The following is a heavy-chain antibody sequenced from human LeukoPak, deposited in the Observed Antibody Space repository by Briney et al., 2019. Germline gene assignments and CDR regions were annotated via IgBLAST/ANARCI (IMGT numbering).Heavy chain of an antibody. CDR3: AIGGSYSAFDY. CDR1: GGSISSGGYY. CDR2: IYYSGST. Sequence: SETLSFTCTVSGGSISSGGYYWSWIRQHPGKGLEWIGYIYYSGSTYYNPSLKSRVTISVDTSKNQFSLKLSSVTAADTAVYYCAIGGSYSAFDYWGQGTLVTVSS. J-gene: IGHJ4*02. D-gene: IGHD1-26*01. V-gene: IGHV4-31*03.